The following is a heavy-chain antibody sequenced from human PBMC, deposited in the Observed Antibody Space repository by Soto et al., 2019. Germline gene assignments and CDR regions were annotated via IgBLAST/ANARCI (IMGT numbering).Heavy chain of an antibody. CDR2: VIPVLTTT. Sequence: QVQLVQSGAEVKKPGSSVRVSCRSSGDTFSSYIVNWLRLAPGRGLEWMGRVIPVLTTTDYAQNFRGRVMISADRSTNTVYLDLGSLRSDDTAVYYCARRRYCGYDCYHKHYYGMDVWGQGSLVTVAS. CDR1: GDTFSSYI. J-gene: IGHJ6*02. V-gene: IGHV1-69*08. CDR3: ARRRYCGYDCYHKHYYGMDV. D-gene: IGHD2-21*02.